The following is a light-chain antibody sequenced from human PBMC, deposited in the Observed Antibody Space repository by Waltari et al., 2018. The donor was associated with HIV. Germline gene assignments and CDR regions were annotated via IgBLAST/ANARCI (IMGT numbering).Light chain of an antibody. J-gene: IGLJ3*02. Sequence: NFMLTQPHSVSESPGKTVTISCTGSSGTIASNYVKCYQQRPGSAPTTVIYEHNQRPSGVPDRFSGSIDSSSNSASLTISGLKTEDEADYYCQSYDSITWVFGGGTKLTVL. CDR1: SGTIASNY. CDR3: QSYDSITWV. V-gene: IGLV6-57*02. CDR2: EHN.